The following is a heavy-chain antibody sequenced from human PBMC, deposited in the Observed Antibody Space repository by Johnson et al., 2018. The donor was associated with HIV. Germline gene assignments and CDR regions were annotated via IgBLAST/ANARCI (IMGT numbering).Heavy chain of an antibody. J-gene: IGHJ3*02. CDR1: GFTFDDYG. CDR2: IDWNGGST. V-gene: IGHV3-20*04. D-gene: IGHD3-22*01. Sequence: VQLVESGGRVVRRGGSLRLSCAASGFTFDDYGMSWVRQGPGKGLEWVSGIDWNGGSTGYADSVKGRFTISRDNTKNSLHLQMNSLRGEDTALYYCARGFVRISMILVADAFDIWGQGTMVTVSS. CDR3: ARGFVRISMILVADAFDI.